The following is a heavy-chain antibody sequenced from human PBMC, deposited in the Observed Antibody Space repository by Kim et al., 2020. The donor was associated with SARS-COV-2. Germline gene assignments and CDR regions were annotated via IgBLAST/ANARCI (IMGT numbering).Heavy chain of an antibody. Sequence: GGSLRLSCAASGFTFSNFAMSWVRQAPGKGLEWVSVIGPSGTKTYYADSVQGRFTISRDNSKSTLYLQMNSLRAEDTAVYFCAKQPAPKFWFGELLLYYFDYWGRGNLVAVSS. CDR2: IGPSGTKT. CDR3: AKQPAPKFWFGELLLYYFDY. V-gene: IGHV3-23*01. D-gene: IGHD3-10*01. J-gene: IGHJ4*02. CDR1: GFTFSNFA.